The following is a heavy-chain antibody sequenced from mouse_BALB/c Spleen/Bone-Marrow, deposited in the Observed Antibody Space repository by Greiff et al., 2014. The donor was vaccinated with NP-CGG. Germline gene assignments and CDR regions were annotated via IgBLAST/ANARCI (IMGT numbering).Heavy chain of an antibody. CDR1: GYTLTDYA. Sequence: QVQLQQSGAELVRPGVSVKISCKGSGYTLTDYAMHWVKQSHAKSLEWIGVISTYYGDASYNQKFKGKATMTVDKSSSTAYMELARLTSEDSAIYHCARDAMDYWGQGTSVTVSS. J-gene: IGHJ4*01. CDR2: ISTYYGDA. V-gene: IGHV1S137*01. CDR3: ARDAMDY.